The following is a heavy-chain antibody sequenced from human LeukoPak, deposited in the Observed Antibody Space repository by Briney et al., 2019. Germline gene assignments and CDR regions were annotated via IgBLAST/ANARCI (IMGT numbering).Heavy chain of an antibody. D-gene: IGHD6-19*01. CDR3: ASLAVAGTPAFDY. Sequence: GASVKVSCKVSGYTLTELSMHWVRQAPGKGLEWMGWISAYNGNTNYAQKLQGRVTMTTDTSTSTAYMELRSLRSDDTAVYYCASLAVAGTPAFDYWGQGTLVTVSS. CDR1: GYTLTELS. V-gene: IGHV1-18*01. CDR2: ISAYNGNT. J-gene: IGHJ4*02.